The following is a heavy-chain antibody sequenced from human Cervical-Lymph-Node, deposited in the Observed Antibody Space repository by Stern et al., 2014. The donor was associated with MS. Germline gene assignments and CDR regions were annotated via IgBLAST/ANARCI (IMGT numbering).Heavy chain of an antibody. CDR2: VGTAGDT. V-gene: IGHV3-13*01. CDR3: ASWTVTTGFDY. CDR1: GFTFSRYD. D-gene: IGHD4-17*01. Sequence: EVQLLESGGGLVQPGGSLRLSCAASGFTFSRYDMHWVRQATGKGLEWVSAVGTAGDTYYADSVKGRFTISRENAKNSFFLQMNSLRAGDTAVYYCASWTVTTGFDYWGQGTLVTVSS. J-gene: IGHJ4*02.